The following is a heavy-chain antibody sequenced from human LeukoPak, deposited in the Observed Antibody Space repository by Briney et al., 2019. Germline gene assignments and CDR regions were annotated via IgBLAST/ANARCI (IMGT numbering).Heavy chain of an antibody. CDR3: ARSRYCSSTSCFNFDY. CDR2: IYTSGKT. V-gene: IGHV4-61*02. J-gene: IGHJ4*02. Sequence: SETLSLTCIVSGGSISSGSYYWTWIRQPAGKGLELIGRIYTSGKTNYNPSLKSRVTISVDTSKNQFSLKLSSVTAADTAVYYRARSRYCSSTSCFNFDYWGQGTLVTVSS. D-gene: IGHD2-2*01. CDR1: GGSISSGSYY.